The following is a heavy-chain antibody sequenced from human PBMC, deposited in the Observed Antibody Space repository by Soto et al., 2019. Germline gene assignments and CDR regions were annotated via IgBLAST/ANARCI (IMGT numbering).Heavy chain of an antibody. CDR1: GYSFTSYW. CDR3: ARHAIFGVVFNWFDP. D-gene: IGHD3-3*01. Sequence: GESLKISCKGSGYSFTSYWIGWVRQMPGKGLEWMGRIDPSDSYTNYSPSFQGHVTISADKSISTAYLQWSSLKASDTAMYYCARHAIFGVVFNWFDPWGQRTLVTVSS. CDR2: IDPSDSYT. V-gene: IGHV5-10-1*01. J-gene: IGHJ5*02.